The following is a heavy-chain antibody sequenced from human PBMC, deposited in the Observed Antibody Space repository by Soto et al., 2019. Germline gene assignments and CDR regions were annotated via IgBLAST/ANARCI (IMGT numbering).Heavy chain of an antibody. Sequence: GALVKVSCKTSGFTFRSSAVQWVRQARGQRLEWIGWLVVGTGNTNYAQKFQQRVTISSDRSTNTVSMELSSLTSEDTAVYYCATGAYCSGGSCSDYYYYYYGMDLWGQGTTVTVSS. D-gene: IGHD2-15*01. CDR1: GFTFRSSA. CDR2: LVVGTGNT. J-gene: IGHJ6*02. V-gene: IGHV1-58*01. CDR3: ATGAYCSGGSCSDYYYYYYGMDL.